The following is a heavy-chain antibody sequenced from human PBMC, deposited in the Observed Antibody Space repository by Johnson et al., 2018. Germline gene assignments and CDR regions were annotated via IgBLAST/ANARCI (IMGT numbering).Heavy chain of an antibody. Sequence: QVQLQQWGAGLLKXSETLYLXCAVYGGSFSGYYWCWIRQPPGKGLEWIGEINHSGSTNDNPSLKSRVTITVDTSKNQFSLKLSSVTAADTAVYYCARKVGWPEWLLFVYFDYWGQGTLVTVSS. CDR2: INHSGST. CDR3: ARKVGWPEWLLFVYFDY. V-gene: IGHV4-34*01. CDR1: GGSFSGYY. D-gene: IGHD3-3*01. J-gene: IGHJ4*02.